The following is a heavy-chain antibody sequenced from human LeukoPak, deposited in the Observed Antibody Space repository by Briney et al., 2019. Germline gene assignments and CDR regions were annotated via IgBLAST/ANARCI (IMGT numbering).Heavy chain of an antibody. D-gene: IGHD4-17*01. Sequence: PSETLALTCTVSGGSIRSYYWSWIRQPPGKGLEGIGDVYSSGSTYNNPSLKSRVTISVDTSKNHFSLKLRSVTAADTATYYCATATVTRYYYYYMDVWGKGTTVTVSS. CDR2: VYSSGST. CDR3: ATATVTRYYYYYMDV. V-gene: IGHV4-59*01. J-gene: IGHJ6*03. CDR1: GGSIRSYY.